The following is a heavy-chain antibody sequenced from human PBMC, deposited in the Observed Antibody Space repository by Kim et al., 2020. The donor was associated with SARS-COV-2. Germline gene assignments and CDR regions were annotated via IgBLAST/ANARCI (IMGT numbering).Heavy chain of an antibody. J-gene: IGHJ6*02. V-gene: IGHV1-3*01. D-gene: IGHD2-15*01. Sequence: FQGRVTITRDTSASTAYMELSSLRSEDTAVYYCARDRGGSYYYYYYGMDVWGQGTTVTVSS. CDR3: ARDRGGSYYYYYYGMDV.